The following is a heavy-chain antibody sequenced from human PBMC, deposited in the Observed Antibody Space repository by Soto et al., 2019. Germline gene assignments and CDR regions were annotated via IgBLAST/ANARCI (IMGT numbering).Heavy chain of an antibody. Sequence: SETLSLTCTVSGGSSRSGGYYWIWVRHNPRRGLEWIGNIYYSGNTYYNPSLKSRLTISVDTSKNQFSLNLSSVTAADTAVYYCARDRLMATAGTARHYFGLDVWGQGTTVTVSS. CDR2: IYYSGNT. D-gene: IGHD5-18*01. V-gene: IGHV4-31*03. CDR3: ARDRLMATAGTARHYFGLDV. J-gene: IGHJ6*02. CDR1: GGSSRSGGYY.